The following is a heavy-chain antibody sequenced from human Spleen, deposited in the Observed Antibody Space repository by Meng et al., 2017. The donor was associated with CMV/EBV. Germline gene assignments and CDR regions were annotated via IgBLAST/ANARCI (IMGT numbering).Heavy chain of an antibody. Sequence: GGSLRLSCAASGFTFSYYYMSGVRQAPGKGLEWVSYISSSGSTIYYADSVKGRFTISRDNAKNSLYLQMNSLRAEDTAVYYCARAYYDFWSGYWGMDVWGQGTTVTVSS. J-gene: IGHJ6*02. CDR3: ARAYYDFWSGYWGMDV. CDR1: GFTFSYYY. V-gene: IGHV3-11*04. CDR2: ISSSGSTI. D-gene: IGHD3-3*01.